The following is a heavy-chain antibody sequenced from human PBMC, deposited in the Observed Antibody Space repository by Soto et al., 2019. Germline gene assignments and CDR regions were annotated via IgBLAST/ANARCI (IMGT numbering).Heavy chain of an antibody. CDR3: AATYYDFWSGYHDAFDI. D-gene: IGHD3-3*01. CDR2: INSDGSST. CDR1: GFTFSSYW. Sequence: GGSLRLSCAASGFTFSSYWMHWVRQAPGKGLVWVSRINSDGSSTSYADSVKGRFTISRDNAKNTLYLQMNSLRAEDTAVYYCAATYYDFWSGYHDAFDIWGQGTMVTVSS. J-gene: IGHJ3*02. V-gene: IGHV3-74*01.